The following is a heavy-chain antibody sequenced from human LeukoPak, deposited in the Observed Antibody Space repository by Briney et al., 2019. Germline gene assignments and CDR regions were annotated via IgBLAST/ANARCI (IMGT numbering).Heavy chain of an antibody. V-gene: IGHV1-69*05. J-gene: IGHJ6*03. CDR3: ARGLSAGVDVYYYYMDV. Sequence: GSSVKVSCKAPGGTFSRSAISWVRQAPGQGLEWMGRIIPIFGTANYAQKIQGRVTITTDESTNTAYMELSSLRSEDTAVYYCARGLSAGVDVYYYYMDVWGKGTTVTVSS. CDR1: GGTFSRSA. D-gene: IGHD3-10*01. CDR2: IIPIFGTA.